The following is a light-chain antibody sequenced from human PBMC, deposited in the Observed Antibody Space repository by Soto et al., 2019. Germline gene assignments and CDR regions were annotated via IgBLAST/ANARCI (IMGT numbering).Light chain of an antibody. V-gene: IGLV2-8*01. CDR3: SSYAGSSNFMV. J-gene: IGLJ2*01. Sequence: QSALTQPPSASGSPGQSVTISCTGTSSDVGAYNYVSWYQQHPGKAPKLIIYEVTKRPSGVPDRFSGSKSGNTASLTVSGLQAEDEADYHCSSYAGSSNFMVFGGGTKVTVL. CDR1: SSDVGAYNY. CDR2: EVT.